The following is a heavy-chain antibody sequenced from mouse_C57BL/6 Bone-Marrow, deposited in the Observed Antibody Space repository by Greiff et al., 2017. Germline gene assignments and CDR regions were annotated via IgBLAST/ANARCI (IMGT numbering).Heavy chain of an antibody. CDR1: GFSLTSYA. CDR3: ARIPFITTVVGVFDY. CDR2: IWTGGGT. D-gene: IGHD1-1*01. Sequence: QVQLKESGPGLVAPSQSLSITCTVSGFSLTSYAISWVRQPPGKGLEWLGVIWTGGGTNYNSALKSRLIISKDISKDKVFLKMYSLQTDETAEYYCARIPFITTVVGVFDYWGQGTTLTVSS. J-gene: IGHJ2*01. V-gene: IGHV2-9-1*01.